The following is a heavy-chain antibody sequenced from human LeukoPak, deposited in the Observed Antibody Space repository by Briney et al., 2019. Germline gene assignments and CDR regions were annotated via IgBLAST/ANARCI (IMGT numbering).Heavy chain of an antibody. CDR1: EFNVNDYY. CDR2: IGGSDSIV. V-gene: IGHV3-11*01. CDR3: ASELVAGTFDH. Sequence: GGSLRLSCGASEFNVNDYYMSWVRQAPGKGLEWISDIGGSDSIVAYAGSVKGRFTISRDIAKNSLFLQMNSLRADDTAVYYCASELVAGTFDHWGQGILVTVSS. D-gene: IGHD1-7*01. J-gene: IGHJ4*02.